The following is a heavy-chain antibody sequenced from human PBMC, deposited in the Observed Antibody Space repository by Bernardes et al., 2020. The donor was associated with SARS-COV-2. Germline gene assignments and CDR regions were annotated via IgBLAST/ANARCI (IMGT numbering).Heavy chain of an antibody. V-gene: IGHV4-59*12. CDR2: ISYSGGT. Sequence: SEPLSLTCTVSGGFITPYYWTWIRQPPGRRLEWIGYISYSGGTSYSPSLKSRVTISVDTSRSQFSLKLSSVTAADTAVYYCARSGGFSSPLLYWGRGARVTVSS. CDR3: ARSGGFSSPLLY. J-gene: IGHJ4*02. CDR1: GGFITPYY. D-gene: IGHD3-3*01.